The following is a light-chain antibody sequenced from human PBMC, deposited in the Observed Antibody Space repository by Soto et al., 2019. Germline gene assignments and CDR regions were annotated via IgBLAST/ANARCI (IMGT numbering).Light chain of an antibody. Sequence: DIVMTQSPLSLPVNSGEPASISCRSSQSLLYSNGFNCVDWYLQKPAQSPQLLIYLGSNRASGVPDRFSGSGSGTDFTLKISRVAAEDVGVYYCMQALQTPWTFGLGTKVDIK. J-gene: IGKJ1*01. CDR2: LGS. CDR3: MQALQTPWT. CDR1: QSLLYSNGFNC. V-gene: IGKV2-28*01.